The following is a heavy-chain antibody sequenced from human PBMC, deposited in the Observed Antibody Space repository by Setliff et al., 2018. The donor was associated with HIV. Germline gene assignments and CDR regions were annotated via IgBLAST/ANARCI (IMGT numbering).Heavy chain of an antibody. CDR1: GYTFTGYY. CDR2: INPDRGDT. CDR3: ERNTHLKYTSRWLREKTPRDYYYRDV. D-gene: IGHD6-13*01. Sequence: ASLKVSCKTSGYTFTGYYIHWVRQAPGQGLEWIGWINPDRGDTNYAPKFQCRVTMTRDTSITTAYMELIRLKSDDTALYYGERNTHLKYTSRWLREKTPRDYYYRDVWGKGTTVTVSS. J-gene: IGHJ6*03. V-gene: IGHV1-2*02.